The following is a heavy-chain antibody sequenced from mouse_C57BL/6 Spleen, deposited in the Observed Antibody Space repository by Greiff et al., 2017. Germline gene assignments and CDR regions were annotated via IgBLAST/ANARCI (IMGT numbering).Heavy chain of an antibody. D-gene: IGHD3-2*01. CDR3: ARRDNYFDY. J-gene: IGHJ2*01. Sequence: EVQVVESGPGMVKPSQSLSLTCTVTGYSITSGYDWHWIRHFPGNKLEWMGYISYSGSTNYNPSLKSRISITHDTSKNHFFLKLNSVTTEDTATYYCARRDNYFDYWGQGTTLTVSS. V-gene: IGHV3-1*01. CDR1: GYSITSGYD. CDR2: ISYSGST.